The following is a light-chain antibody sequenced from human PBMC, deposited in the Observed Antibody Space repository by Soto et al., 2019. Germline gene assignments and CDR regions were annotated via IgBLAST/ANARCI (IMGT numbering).Light chain of an antibody. CDR2: GAS. CDR3: QQYGSSPT. CDR1: QSASNY. Sequence: EIVLTQSPGTLSLSPGERAILSCRASQSASNYLAWYQQKPGQAPRLLIYGASSRATGIPDRFSGSGSGTDFTLTISRLEPEDFAVYYCQQYGSSPTFGQGTKVDIK. J-gene: IGKJ1*01. V-gene: IGKV3-20*01.